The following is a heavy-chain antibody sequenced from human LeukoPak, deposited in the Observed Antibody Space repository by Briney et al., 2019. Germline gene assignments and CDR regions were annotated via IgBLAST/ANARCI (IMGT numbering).Heavy chain of an antibody. CDR1: GGSISSYY. Sequence: PSETLSLTCTVSGGSISSYYWSWIRQPAGKGLEWIGRIYTSGSTNYNPSLKSRVTMSVDTSKNQFSLKLSSVTAADTAVYYCARGDRGPSPWYYYYGMDVWGQGTTVTVSS. CDR3: ARGDRGPSPWYYYYGMDV. J-gene: IGHJ6*02. CDR2: IYTSGST. V-gene: IGHV4-4*07. D-gene: IGHD2-21*02.